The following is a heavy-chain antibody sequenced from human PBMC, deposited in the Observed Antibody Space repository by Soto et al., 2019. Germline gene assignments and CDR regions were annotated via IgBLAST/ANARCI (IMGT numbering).Heavy chain of an antibody. D-gene: IGHD5-18*01. V-gene: IGHV4-59*01. Sequence: SETLSLTCTVSGGSISSYYWSWIRQPPGKGLEWIGYIYYSGSTNYNPSLKSRVTISVDTSKNQFSLKLSSVTAADTAVYYCARVSGYSYGFFDYWGQGTQATVSS. CDR2: IYYSGST. J-gene: IGHJ4*02. CDR1: GGSISSYY. CDR3: ARVSGYSYGFFDY.